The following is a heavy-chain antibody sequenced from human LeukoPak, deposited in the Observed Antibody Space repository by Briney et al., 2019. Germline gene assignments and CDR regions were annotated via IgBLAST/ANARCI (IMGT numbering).Heavy chain of an antibody. CDR3: ARDGYYDSSAIDY. V-gene: IGHV3-7*01. D-gene: IGHD3-22*01. CDR1: GFRFSTYW. CDR2: IKQDGSEK. J-gene: IGHJ4*02. Sequence: GGSLRLSCAASGFRFSTYWMNWVRQAPGKGREWVATIKQDGSEKYYVDSVKGRFTISRDNAENSLYLQMNALRAEDTAVYYCARDGYYDSSAIDYWGQGTLVTVSS.